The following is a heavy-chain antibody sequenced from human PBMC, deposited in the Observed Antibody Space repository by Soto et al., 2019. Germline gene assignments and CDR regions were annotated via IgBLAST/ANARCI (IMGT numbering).Heavy chain of an antibody. CDR1: GYTFTSYG. CDR2: ISAYNGNT. D-gene: IGHD3-3*01. J-gene: IGHJ4*02. V-gene: IGHV1-18*01. CDR3: ARDWMRITIFGVVTGYYFDY. Sequence: ASVKVSCKASGYTFTSYGISWVRQAPGQGLEWMGWISAYNGNTNYAQKLQGRVTTTTDTSTSTAYMELRSLRSDDTAVYYCARDWMRITIFGVVTGYYFDYWGQGTLVTVSS.